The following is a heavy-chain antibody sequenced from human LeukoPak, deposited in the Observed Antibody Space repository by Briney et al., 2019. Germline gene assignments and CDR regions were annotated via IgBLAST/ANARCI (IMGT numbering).Heavy chain of an antibody. CDR1: GFSFHNYW. D-gene: IGHD2-2*01. CDR3: ARDRSRFDY. V-gene: IGHV3-7*01. CDR2: IKEDGSEK. Sequence: GGSLRLSCAVSGFSFHNYWMSWVRQAPGKGLEWVATIKEDGSEKYYVDSVKGRFTISRDNGKNSLYLQMNSLRAEDTAVYYCARDRSRFDYWGQGTLVTVSS. J-gene: IGHJ4*02.